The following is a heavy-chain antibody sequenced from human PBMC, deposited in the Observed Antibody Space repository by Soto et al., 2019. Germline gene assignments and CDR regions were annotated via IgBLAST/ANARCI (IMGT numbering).Heavy chain of an antibody. D-gene: IGHD3-10*01. CDR2: IGSSGGAI. Sequence: EEQLLESGGDLIQPGGSLRLSCVASGFGFDSYAMSWVRQAPGKGLEWVSGIGSSGGAIVYADSVRGRFTISRDNSRNALYLHMNSLRAGDTAVYYCAKALWFGESSHYFDYWGQGTLVTVSS. CDR3: AKALWFGESSHYFDY. J-gene: IGHJ4*02. V-gene: IGHV3-23*01. CDR1: GFGFDSYA.